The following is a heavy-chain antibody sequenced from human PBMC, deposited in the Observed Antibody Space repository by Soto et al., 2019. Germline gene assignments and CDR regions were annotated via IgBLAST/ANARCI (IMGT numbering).Heavy chain of an antibody. Sequence: QVQLVESGGGVVQPGRSLRISCAAAGFTFSSYGMHWVRQAPGKGLEWVAVISYEGSNKYYADSGKGRYNNSRDKSKDTLYLQMNRLRAEDTAVSYCARVRWGGELLVYYFDYWGQGTLVTVSA. V-gene: IGHV3-30*03. J-gene: IGHJ4*02. CDR2: ISYEGSNK. CDR1: GFTFSSYG. D-gene: IGHD1-26*01. CDR3: ARVRWGGELLVYYFDY.